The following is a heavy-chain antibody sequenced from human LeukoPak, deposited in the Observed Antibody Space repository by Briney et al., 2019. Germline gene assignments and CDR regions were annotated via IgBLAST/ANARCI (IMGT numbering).Heavy chain of an antibody. Sequence: GGSLRLSCSASGFTFSAYAMYWVRQPPGKGLEYVSGISNNGGSSFYADSVKGRSTISRDNSKNTLYLQMSSLRAEDTAVYYRVKITSVTGGDCWGQGTRLTVSS. D-gene: IGHD1-1*01. CDR3: VKITSVTGGDC. CDR2: ISNNGGSS. V-gene: IGHV3-64D*09. J-gene: IGHJ4*02. CDR1: GFTFSAYA.